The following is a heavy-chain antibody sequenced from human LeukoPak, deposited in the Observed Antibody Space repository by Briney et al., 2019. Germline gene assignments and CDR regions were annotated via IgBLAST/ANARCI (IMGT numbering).Heavy chain of an antibody. V-gene: IGHV3-74*01. J-gene: IGHJ3*02. Sequence: GGSLRLSCAASGFTFSNYWMHWVRQAPGKGLVWVSRINSDGSSTSYADSVKGRFTISRDNAKNTLYLQMNSLRAEDTAVYYCARVQGHPPNDLDIWGQGTMVTVSS. CDR3: ARVQGHPPNDLDI. CDR2: INSDGSST. D-gene: IGHD2-8*01. CDR1: GFTFSNYW.